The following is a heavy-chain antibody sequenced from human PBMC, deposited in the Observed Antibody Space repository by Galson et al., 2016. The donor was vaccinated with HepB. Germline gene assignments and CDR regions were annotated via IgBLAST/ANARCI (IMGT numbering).Heavy chain of an antibody. CDR1: GFTFNNFG. Sequence: SLRLSCAASGFTFNNFGMSWVRHVPGEGLEWVAGISSSGAGTHYTDSVKGRFTIFRDNSKNKLYLQMNSLRPEDTAIYYCAKDSRGFYVAPFDQWGQGTQVTVSS. D-gene: IGHD3-16*01. CDR3: AKDSRGFYVAPFDQ. J-gene: IGHJ4*02. CDR2: ISSSGAGT. V-gene: IGHV3-23*01.